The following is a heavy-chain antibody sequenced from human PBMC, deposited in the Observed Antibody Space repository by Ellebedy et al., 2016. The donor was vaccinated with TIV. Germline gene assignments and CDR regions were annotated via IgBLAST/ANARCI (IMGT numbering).Heavy chain of an antibody. CDR2: INPSGGST. Sequence: ASVKVSCKASGYTFASHGISWVRQAPGQGLEWMGIINPSGGSTTYAQKFQGRVTMTRDTSTSTVYMELSSLRYEDTAVYYCAKAFDSDFWGQGTLVTVSS. D-gene: IGHD2/OR15-2a*01. CDR3: AKAFDSDF. CDR1: GYTFASHG. V-gene: IGHV1-46*01. J-gene: IGHJ4*02.